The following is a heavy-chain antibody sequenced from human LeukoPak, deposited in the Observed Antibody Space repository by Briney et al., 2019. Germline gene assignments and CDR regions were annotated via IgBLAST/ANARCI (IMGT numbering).Heavy chain of an antibody. CDR3: ACTAYYYYYLDF. Sequence: GGSLRLSCAASGFTFSSHAMSWVRQAPGEGLEWVSAVSGSGDNTYYADSVKGRFTISRDNSKNTLYLHMSSLRAEDTAVYYCACTAYYYYYLDFWGKGTTVTVSS. D-gene: IGHD5-18*01. CDR1: GFTFSSHA. CDR2: VSGSGDNT. J-gene: IGHJ6*03. V-gene: IGHV3-23*01.